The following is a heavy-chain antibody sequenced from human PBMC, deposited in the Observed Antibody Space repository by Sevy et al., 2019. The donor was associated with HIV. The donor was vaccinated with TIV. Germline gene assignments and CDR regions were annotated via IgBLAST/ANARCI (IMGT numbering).Heavy chain of an antibody. Sequence: GGSLRLSCAASGFTFSSCAMTWVRQAPGKGLEWVSAISASGASTYDADSVKGRFTISRDNSKNTLYLQMSSLRAEDTAVYYCAKGGDSSGWTYSFDYWGQGTLVTVSS. CDR3: AKGGDSSGWTYSFDY. J-gene: IGHJ4*02. CDR1: GFTFSSCA. D-gene: IGHD6-19*01. CDR2: ISASGAST. V-gene: IGHV3-23*01.